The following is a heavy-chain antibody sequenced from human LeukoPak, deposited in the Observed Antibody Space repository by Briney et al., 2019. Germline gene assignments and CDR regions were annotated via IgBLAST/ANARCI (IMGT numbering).Heavy chain of an antibody. CDR2: INPNSGGT. V-gene: IGHV1-2*06. D-gene: IGHD2-21*02. CDR3: ARDSRGGDCYSAEFDY. CDR1: GYTFTGYY. Sequence: ASVKVSCKASGYTFTGYYMHWVRQAPGQGLEWMGRINPNSGGTNYAQKFQGRVTMTRDTSISTAYMALSRLRSDDTAVYYCARDSRGGDCYSAEFDYWGQGTLVTVSS. J-gene: IGHJ4*02.